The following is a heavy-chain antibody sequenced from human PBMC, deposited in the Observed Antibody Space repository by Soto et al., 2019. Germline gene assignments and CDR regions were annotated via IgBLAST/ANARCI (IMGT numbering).Heavy chain of an antibody. J-gene: IGHJ6*02. CDR3: AIDLSLGPVVPAAEQKYYYYYGMDV. D-gene: IGHD2-2*01. V-gene: IGHV4-4*02. Sequence: QVQLQESGPGLVKPSGTLSLTCAVSGGSISSSNWWSWVRQPPGKGLEWIGEIYHRGSTNYNPSLKSRVTISVDTSKNQFSLKLSSVTAADTAVYYCAIDLSLGPVVPAAEQKYYYYYGMDVWCQGTTVTVSS. CDR1: GGSISSSNW. CDR2: IYHRGST.